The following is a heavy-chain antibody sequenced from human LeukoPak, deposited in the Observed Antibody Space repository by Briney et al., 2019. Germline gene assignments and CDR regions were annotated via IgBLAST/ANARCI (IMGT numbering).Heavy chain of an antibody. D-gene: IGHD6-13*01. CDR3: ALGAAGTYNY. Sequence: SQTLSVTCVISGDSVSSNNAAWNWIRQSPSRGLEWLGRTYYRSNWYNDYAASVKSRITIKPDTSKNQFSLQLNSVTPKDTAVYYCALGAAGTYNYWGQGTLVTVSS. CDR1: GDSVSSNNAA. J-gene: IGHJ4*02. CDR2: TYYRSNWYN. V-gene: IGHV6-1*01.